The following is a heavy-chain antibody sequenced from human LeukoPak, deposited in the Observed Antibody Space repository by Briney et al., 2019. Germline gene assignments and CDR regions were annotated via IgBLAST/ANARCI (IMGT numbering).Heavy chain of an antibody. CDR3: AKRSCSGTTCYPLDY. J-gene: IGHJ4*02. CDR1: GLTFSVAG. CDR2: ITGNGGST. D-gene: IGHD6-19*01. Sequence: GGSLRLSCAASGLTFSVAGMHWVRQAPGKGLEWVSAITGNGGSTYYADSVKGRFTISRDNSKSTLYLQMNRLRAEDTAIYYCAKRSCSGTTCYPLDYWGQRTLVTVSS. V-gene: IGHV3-23*01.